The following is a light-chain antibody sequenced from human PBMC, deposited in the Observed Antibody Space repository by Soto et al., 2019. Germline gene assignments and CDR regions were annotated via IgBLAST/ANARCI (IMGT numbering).Light chain of an antibody. Sequence: EIMWTQSPATLSVSPGEGATLSCRASQSVSDNLAWYQQKPGQAPRLLIYGAHTSATGIPARFSGSGSGTEFTLTISSLQSEDFAVYYCQQYNKWPPAISFGQGTRLEIK. CDR1: QSVSDN. V-gene: IGKV3-15*01. CDR3: QQYNKWPPAIS. J-gene: IGKJ5*01. CDR2: GAH.